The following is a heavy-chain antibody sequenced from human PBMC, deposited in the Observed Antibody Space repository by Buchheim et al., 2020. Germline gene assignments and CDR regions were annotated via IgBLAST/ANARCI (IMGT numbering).Heavy chain of an antibody. CDR3: ARVVHMAAAGHYYYYYYGMDV. J-gene: IGHJ6*02. CDR1: GGTFSSYA. CDR2: IIPIFGTA. Sequence: QVQLVQSGAEVKKPGSSVKVSCKASGGTFSSYAISWVRQAPGQGLEWMGGIIPIFGTANYAQKFQGRVTITADKSTSTAYMELSSLRSEDTAVYYCARVVHMAAAGHYYYYYYGMDVWGQGTT. D-gene: IGHD6-13*01. V-gene: IGHV1-69*06.